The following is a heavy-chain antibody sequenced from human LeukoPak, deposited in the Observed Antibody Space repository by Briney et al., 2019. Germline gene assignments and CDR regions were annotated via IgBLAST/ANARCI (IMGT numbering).Heavy chain of an antibody. CDR3: ARGIVGGNYFDY. CDR2: ISSSSSTT. V-gene: IGHV3-48*04. Sequence: GGSLRLSCAASGFTFSSYSMNWVRQAPGKGLEWVSYISSSSSTTYYADSVKGRFTISRDNAKNSLYLQMNSLRAEDTAVYYCARGIVGGNYFDYWGQGTLVTVSS. D-gene: IGHD1-26*01. J-gene: IGHJ4*02. CDR1: GFTFSSYS.